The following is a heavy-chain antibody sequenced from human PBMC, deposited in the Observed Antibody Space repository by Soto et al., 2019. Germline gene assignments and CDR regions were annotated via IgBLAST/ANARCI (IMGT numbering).Heavy chain of an antibody. J-gene: IGHJ6*04. D-gene: IGHD2-2*01. V-gene: IGHV5-51*01. CDR1: GCSFTTYW. CDR3: VRREVGYSSSFYGMDV. Sequence: ESLKISCKGSGCSFTTYWIGWVRQMPGKGLEWMGIIYPGDSDTRYSPSFQGQVTISADKSISTAYLQWSSLKVSDTAMYYCVRREVGYSSSFYGMDVWGKGTTVTVSS. CDR2: IYPGDSDT.